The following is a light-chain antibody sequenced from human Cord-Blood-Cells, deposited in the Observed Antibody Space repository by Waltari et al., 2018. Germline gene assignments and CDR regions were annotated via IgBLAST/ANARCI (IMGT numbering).Light chain of an antibody. CDR1: SSDVGGYNY. Sequence: QSALTQPPSASGSPGQSVTISCPGTSSDVGGYNYVSWYQQHPGKAPKLMIYEVSKRPSGVPDRFSGSKSGNTASLTVSGLQAEDEADYYCSSYVGSNNLVFGGGTKLTVL. CDR2: EVS. J-gene: IGLJ2*01. CDR3: SSYVGSNNLV. V-gene: IGLV2-8*01.